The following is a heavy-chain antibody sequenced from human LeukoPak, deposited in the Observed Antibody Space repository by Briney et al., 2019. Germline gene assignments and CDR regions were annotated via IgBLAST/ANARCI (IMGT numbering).Heavy chain of an antibody. V-gene: IGHV1-2*02. CDR2: INPNSGGT. D-gene: IGHD5-18*01. J-gene: IGHJ4*02. CDR1: GYTFTGYY. Sequence: ASVKVSCKASGYTFTGYYMNWVRQAPGQGLEWMGWINPNSGGTNYAEKVKGRVTMTRDKSISTAYMELSRLRYDDTAVYYCARTYTAMVNPNFWGQGTLVTVSS. CDR3: ARTYTAMVNPNF.